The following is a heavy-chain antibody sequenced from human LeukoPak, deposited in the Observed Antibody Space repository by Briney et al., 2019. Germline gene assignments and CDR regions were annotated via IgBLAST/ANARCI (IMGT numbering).Heavy chain of an antibody. D-gene: IGHD5-24*01. CDR1: GYTFTSNY. J-gene: IGHJ5*02. CDR2: FSPSGGST. V-gene: IGHV1-46*01. CDR3: ARDNSVRDEAWWFNP. Sequence: ASVKVSCKAFGYTFTSNYMHWVRQATGQGPEWMGVFSPSGGSTTYAQKFQGRVTLTRDMSTSTDYLELSSLRSEDTAVYYCARDNSVRDEAWWFNPWGQGTLVTVSS.